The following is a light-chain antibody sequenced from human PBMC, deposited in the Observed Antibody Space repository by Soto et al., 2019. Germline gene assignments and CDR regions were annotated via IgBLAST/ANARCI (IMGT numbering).Light chain of an antibody. CDR1: QSISSY. Sequence: DIQMTQSPSSLSASVGDRVTITCRASQSISSYVNWYQQKPGKAPKLLIYAASSLQSGVPSRFSGSGSGTDFTLTISRLQPEDFATYYCQQSYSTPPWTFGQGTKVDIK. V-gene: IGKV1-39*01. J-gene: IGKJ1*01. CDR2: AAS. CDR3: QQSYSTPPWT.